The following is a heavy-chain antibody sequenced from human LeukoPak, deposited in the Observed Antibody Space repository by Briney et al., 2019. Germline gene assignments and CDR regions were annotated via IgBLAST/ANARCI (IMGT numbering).Heavy chain of an antibody. CDR2: ISYDGSNK. D-gene: IGHD6-6*01. J-gene: IGHJ3*02. Sequence: PGGSLRLSCAASGFTFSSYGMHWVRQAPGKGLEWVAVISYDGSNKYYADSVKGRFTISRDNSKNTLYLQMNSLRAEDTAVYYCAKEHGIAARDAFDIWGQGTKVTVSS. V-gene: IGHV3-30*18. CDR3: AKEHGIAARDAFDI. CDR1: GFTFSSYG.